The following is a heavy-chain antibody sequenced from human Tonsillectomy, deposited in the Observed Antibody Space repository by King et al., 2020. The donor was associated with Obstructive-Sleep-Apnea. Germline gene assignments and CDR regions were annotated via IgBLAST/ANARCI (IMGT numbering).Heavy chain of an antibody. V-gene: IGHV3-30*04. CDR1: GFTFSSYA. D-gene: IGHD6-13*01. J-gene: IGHJ5*02. Sequence: LVESGGGVVQPGRSLRLSCAASGFTFSSYAMHWVRQAPGKGLEWVAVISYDGSNKYYADSVKGRFTISRDNSKNTLYLQMNSLRAEDTAVYYCAREPAAAAGYGRWFDPWGQGTLVTVSS. CDR3: AREPAAAAGYGRWFDP. CDR2: ISYDGSNK.